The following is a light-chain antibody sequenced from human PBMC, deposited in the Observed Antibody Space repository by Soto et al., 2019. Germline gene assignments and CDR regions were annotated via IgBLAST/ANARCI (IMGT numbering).Light chain of an antibody. Sequence: QSALTQPASVSGSPGQSITISCTGTSGDVGNFNLVSWYQQHPGKAPNLIISGVSKRPSGVSNRFSGSKSGNTASLTISGLQPEDAADYYCCSYAGGSIYVLFGGGTKLTVL. CDR1: SGDVGNFNL. V-gene: IGLV2-23*02. CDR2: GVS. J-gene: IGLJ2*01. CDR3: CSYAGGSIYVL.